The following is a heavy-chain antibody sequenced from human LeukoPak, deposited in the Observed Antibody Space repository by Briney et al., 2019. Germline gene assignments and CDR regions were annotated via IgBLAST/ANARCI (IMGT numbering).Heavy chain of an antibody. V-gene: IGHV3-7*03. Sequence: GGSLRLSCAASGFTFSSYWMSWVRQAPGKGLEWVANIKQDGSEKYYVDSVKGRFTISRDNAKNSLYLQMNSLRAEDTALYYCAKDLDSSGYYHGSNAFDIWGQGTMVTVSS. D-gene: IGHD3-22*01. CDR1: GFTFSSYW. CDR3: AKDLDSSGYYHGSNAFDI. CDR2: IKQDGSEK. J-gene: IGHJ3*02.